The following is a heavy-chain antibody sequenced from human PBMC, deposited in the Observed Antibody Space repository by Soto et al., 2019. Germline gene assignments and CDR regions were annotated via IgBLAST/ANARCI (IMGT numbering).Heavy chain of an antibody. CDR1: GFTFSSYA. Sequence: EVQLLESGGGLVQPGGSLRLSCAASGFTFSSYAMSWVRQAPGKGLEWVSAISGSGGSTYYADSVKGRFTISRDNSKNTLYLQMYSLRAEDTAVYYCAKGEYSSSSGGYYYMDVWGKGTTVTVSS. J-gene: IGHJ6*03. D-gene: IGHD6-6*01. CDR3: AKGEYSSSSGGYYYMDV. V-gene: IGHV3-23*01. CDR2: ISGSGGST.